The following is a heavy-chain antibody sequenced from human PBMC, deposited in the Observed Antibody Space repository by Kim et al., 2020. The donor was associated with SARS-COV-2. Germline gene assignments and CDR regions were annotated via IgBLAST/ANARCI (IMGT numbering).Heavy chain of an antibody. CDR1: GGSITSISYY. CDR2: MYHTGSS. CDR3: ARSWLGELFPGCFDP. J-gene: IGHJ5*02. D-gene: IGHD3-10*01. Sequence: ETLSLTCTVSGGSITSISYYWGWIRQTPGEKMEWIGSMYHTGSSYYNPSLKSRVTISVDTSKNQIFLNVRSVTAADTAVYYCARSWLGELFPGCFDPW. V-gene: IGHV4-39*01.